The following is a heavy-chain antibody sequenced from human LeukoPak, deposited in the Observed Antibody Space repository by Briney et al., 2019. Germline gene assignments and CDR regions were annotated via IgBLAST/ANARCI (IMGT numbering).Heavy chain of an antibody. D-gene: IGHD5-18*01. V-gene: IGHV3-23*01. Sequence: PGGSLRLSCAASGFTFSSYAMSWVRQAPGKGLEWVSAISGSGGSTYYADSVKGRFTISRDSSKNTLYLQMNSLRAEDTAVYYCAKVDGYRYENYYFDYWGQGTLVTVSS. CDR3: AKVDGYRYENYYFDY. CDR2: ISGSGGST. J-gene: IGHJ4*02. CDR1: GFTFSSYA.